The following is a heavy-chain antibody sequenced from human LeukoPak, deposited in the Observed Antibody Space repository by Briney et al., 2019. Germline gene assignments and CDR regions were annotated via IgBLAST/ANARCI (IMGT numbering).Heavy chain of an antibody. CDR3: ARPVEYDSSGYWRAEYFQH. V-gene: IGHV4-39*01. J-gene: IGHJ1*01. CDR2: IHYSGST. D-gene: IGHD3-22*01. Sequence: SETLSLTCTVSGGSISSSSYYWGWIRQPPGKGLEWIGSIHYSGSTYYNPSLKSRVTMSVDTSKNQFSLKLSSVTAADTAVYYGARPVEYDSSGYWRAEYFQHWGQGTLVTVSS. CDR1: GGSISSSSYY.